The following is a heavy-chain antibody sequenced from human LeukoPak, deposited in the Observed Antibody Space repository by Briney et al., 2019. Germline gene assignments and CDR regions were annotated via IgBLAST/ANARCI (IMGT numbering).Heavy chain of an antibody. Sequence: SETLSLTCTVSGGSISSYYWSWIRQPAGKGLEWIGRIYTSGSTNYNPSLKSRVTMSVDTSENQFSLKLSSVTAADTAVYYCAREIPHCSGGSCHWGFDYWGQGTLVTVSS. D-gene: IGHD2-15*01. J-gene: IGHJ4*02. V-gene: IGHV4-4*07. CDR1: GGSISSYY. CDR3: AREIPHCSGGSCHWGFDY. CDR2: IYTSGST.